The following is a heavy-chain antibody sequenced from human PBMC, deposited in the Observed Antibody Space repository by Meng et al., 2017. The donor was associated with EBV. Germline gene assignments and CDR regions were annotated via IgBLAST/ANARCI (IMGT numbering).Heavy chain of an antibody. V-gene: IGHV1-69*12. J-gene: IGHJ4*02. CDR2: LIPMVGAP. D-gene: IGHD3-10*01. CDR3: ASESGRGFTPDY. Sequence: QIQLRQVGALVRKPGSSVKASCRTSGGTFRSDAVSWVRQAPGQGLEWMGGLIPMVGAPHYAQKFQGRVTIIADESTSTHSMELNSLRSEDTAMYYCASESGRGFTPDYWGQGTLVTVSS. CDR1: GGTFRSDA.